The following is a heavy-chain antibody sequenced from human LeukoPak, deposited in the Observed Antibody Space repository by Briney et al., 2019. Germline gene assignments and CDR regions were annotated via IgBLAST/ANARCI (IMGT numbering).Heavy chain of an antibody. J-gene: IGHJ4*02. CDR1: GFTFDDYG. CDR2: ISGGGGGT. D-gene: IGHD6-19*01. Sequence: GGSLRLSCAASGFTFDDYGMNWVRQAPGKGLEWVSAISGGGGGTYYADSVKGRFTISRDNSKNTLYLQMDSLRAEDTAVYYCAKDHDSSGWYGLFDYWGQGTLVTVSS. V-gene: IGHV3-23*01. CDR3: AKDHDSSGWYGLFDY.